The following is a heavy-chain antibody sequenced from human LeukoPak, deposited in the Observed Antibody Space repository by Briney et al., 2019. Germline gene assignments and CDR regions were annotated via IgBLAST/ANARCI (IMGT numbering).Heavy chain of an antibody. CDR1: GYTFTSYA. V-gene: IGHV1-3*01. D-gene: IGHD5-12*01. Sequence: ASVKVSCKASGYTFTSYAMHWVRQAPGQRLEWMGWINAGNGNTKYSQKFQGRVTITRDTSASTAYMELSSLRSEDTSVYYCASPDSGYDGLGDYWGQGTLVTVSS. CDR3: ASPDSGYDGLGDY. J-gene: IGHJ4*02. CDR2: INAGNGNT.